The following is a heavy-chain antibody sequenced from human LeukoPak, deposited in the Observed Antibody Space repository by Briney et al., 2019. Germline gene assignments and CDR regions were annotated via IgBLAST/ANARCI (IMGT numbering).Heavy chain of an antibody. V-gene: IGHV1-2*02. D-gene: IGHD6-19*01. J-gene: IGHJ4*02. Sequence: GASVKVSCKASGGTFSSYAISWVRQAPGQGLEWMGRIIPNSGGTKYAQKFQGRVTMTRDTSISTAYMELSRLRSDDTAVYYCARAAVAGDFDYWGQGTLVTVSS. CDR1: GGTFSSYA. CDR3: ARAAVAGDFDY. CDR2: IIPNSGGT.